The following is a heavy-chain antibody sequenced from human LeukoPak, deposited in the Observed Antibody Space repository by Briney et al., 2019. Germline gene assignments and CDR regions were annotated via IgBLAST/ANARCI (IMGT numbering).Heavy chain of an antibody. D-gene: IGHD3-3*01. J-gene: IGHJ6*03. CDR3: ARGADFWRGYRHYYYYYMDV. Sequence: ASVKVSCKASGYTFTSYYMHWVRQAPGQGLEWMGIINPSGGSTSYAQKFQGRVTMTRDMSTSTVYMELSSLRSEDTAVYFCARGADFWRGYRHYYYYYMDVWGKGTTVTVSS. CDR1: GYTFTSYY. V-gene: IGHV1-46*01. CDR2: INPSGGST.